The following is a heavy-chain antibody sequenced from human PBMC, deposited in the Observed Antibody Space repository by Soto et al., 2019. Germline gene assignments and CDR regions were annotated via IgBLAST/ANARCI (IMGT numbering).Heavy chain of an antibody. CDR1: GYTFTSYG. D-gene: IGHD6-19*01. Sequence: QVQLVQSGAEVKKPGASVKVSCKASGYTFTSYGISWVRQAPGQGLEWMGWISAYNGNTNYAQKLQGRVTMTTDTATSTADMELRSLRSDDTAVYDCAREAIDVAGKGIYYYGMDVWGQGTTVTVSS. CDR2: ISAYNGNT. J-gene: IGHJ6*02. V-gene: IGHV1-18*01. CDR3: AREAIDVAGKGIYYYGMDV.